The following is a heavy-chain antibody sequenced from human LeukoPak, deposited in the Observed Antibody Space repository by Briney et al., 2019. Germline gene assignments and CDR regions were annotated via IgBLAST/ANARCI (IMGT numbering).Heavy chain of an antibody. CDR2: ISGSGGST. D-gene: IGHD6-19*01. CDR3: AKPGYSSGWYYAFDI. CDR1: GFTFSSYA. V-gene: IGHV3-23*01. J-gene: IGHJ3*02. Sequence: GGSLRLSCAVSGFTFSSYAMSWVRQAPGKGLEWVSAISGSGGSTYYADSVKGRFTISRDNSKNTLYLQMNSLRAEDTAVYYCAKPGYSSGWYYAFDIWGQGTMVTVSS.